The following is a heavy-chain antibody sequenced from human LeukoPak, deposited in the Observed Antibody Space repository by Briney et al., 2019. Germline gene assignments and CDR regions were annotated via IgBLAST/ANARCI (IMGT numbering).Heavy chain of an antibody. CDR2: IYSSGNT. Sequence: SETLSLTCSFSGDSISTYYWSWIRQSPGKGREWIGHIYSSGNTDYNSSLKSRVTISVDTSKSQFSLRLSSVTATDTAVYYCARLRWQLVGPYFDYWGQGILVTVSS. CDR1: GDSISTYY. V-gene: IGHV4-59*01. J-gene: IGHJ4*02. CDR3: ARLRWQLVGPYFDY. D-gene: IGHD1-26*01.